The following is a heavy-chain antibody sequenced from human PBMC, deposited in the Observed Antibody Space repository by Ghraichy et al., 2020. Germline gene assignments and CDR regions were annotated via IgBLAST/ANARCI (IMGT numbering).Heavy chain of an antibody. D-gene: IGHD5-18*01. Sequence: SETLSLTCTVSGGSISSYYWSWIRQPPGKGLEWIGYIYYSGSTNYNPSLKSRVTISVDTSKNQFSLKLSSVTAADTAVYYCARHGKSEGYGVAFDIWGQGTMVTVSS. J-gene: IGHJ3*02. V-gene: IGHV4-59*08. CDR2: IYYSGST. CDR3: ARHGKSEGYGVAFDI. CDR1: GGSISSYY.